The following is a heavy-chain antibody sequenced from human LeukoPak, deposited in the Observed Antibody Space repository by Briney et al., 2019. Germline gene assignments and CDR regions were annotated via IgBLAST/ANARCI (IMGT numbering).Heavy chain of an antibody. J-gene: IGHJ3*02. D-gene: IGHD5-18*01. Sequence: GASVKASCKASGYTFTGYYMHWVRQAPGQGLEWMGRINPNSGGTNYAQKFQGRVTMTRDTSISTAYMELSRLRSDDTAVYYCASEYSYGHGAFDIWGQGTMVTVSS. V-gene: IGHV1-2*06. CDR3: ASEYSYGHGAFDI. CDR2: INPNSGGT. CDR1: GYTFTGYY.